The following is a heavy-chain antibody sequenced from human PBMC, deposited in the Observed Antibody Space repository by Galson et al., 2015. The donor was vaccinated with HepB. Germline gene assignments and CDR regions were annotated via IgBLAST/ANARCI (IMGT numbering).Heavy chain of an antibody. CDR3: LRLGDLSGYSSS. V-gene: IGHV3-73*01. CDR2: IRSKASDYAT. D-gene: IGHD6-13*01. Sequence: SLRLSCAASGFTLSGSAIHWVRQASGKGPEWVGRIRSKASDYATAYAASLRGRFTISRDDSENTAYLHMNSLKTEDTAVYYCLRLGDLSGYSSSWGQGTLVTVSS. CDR1: GFTLSGSA. J-gene: IGHJ4*02.